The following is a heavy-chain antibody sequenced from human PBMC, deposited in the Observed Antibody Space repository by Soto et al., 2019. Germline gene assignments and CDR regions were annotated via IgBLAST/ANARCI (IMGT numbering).Heavy chain of an antibody. J-gene: IGHJ5*02. Sequence: ASVKGSCKASGYTFTSYGISWVRQAPGQGLEWMGWISAYNGNTNYAQKLQGRVTMTTDTSTSTAYMELRSLRSDDTAVYYCARWSSSWYSWFDPWGQGTLVPVSS. CDR2: ISAYNGNT. D-gene: IGHD6-13*01. CDR3: ARWSSSWYSWFDP. V-gene: IGHV1-18*01. CDR1: GYTFTSYG.